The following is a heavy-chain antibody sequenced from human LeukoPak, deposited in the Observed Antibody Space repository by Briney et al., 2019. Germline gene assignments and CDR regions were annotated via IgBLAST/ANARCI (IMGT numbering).Heavy chain of an antibody. V-gene: IGHV3-11*01. CDR3: ARDFTHTAVVIYYYGLDV. CDR2: ISLSGSTA. Sequence: GGSLRLSCAASGFTFSDYYMSWARQAPGKGLEWVSYISLSGSTAYYADSVKGRFTISRDNAKNSLYLQMNSLRAEDTAVYYCARDFTHTAVVIYYYGLDVWGQGTTVTVSS. J-gene: IGHJ6*02. D-gene: IGHD5-18*01. CDR1: GFTFSDYY.